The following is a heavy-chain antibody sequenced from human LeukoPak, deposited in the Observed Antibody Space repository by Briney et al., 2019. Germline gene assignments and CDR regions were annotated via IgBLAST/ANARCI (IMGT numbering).Heavy chain of an antibody. D-gene: IGHD3-22*01. J-gene: IGHJ4*02. Sequence: GASVKVSCKASGYTFTSYGISWVRQAPGQGLEWMGWISAYNGNTNYAQKLQGRVTMTTDTSTSTAYMELRSLRSDDTAVYYCARVAPDYYDSSGYPPYYFDYWGQRTLVTVSS. CDR1: GYTFTSYG. V-gene: IGHV1-18*01. CDR2: ISAYNGNT. CDR3: ARVAPDYYDSSGYPPYYFDY.